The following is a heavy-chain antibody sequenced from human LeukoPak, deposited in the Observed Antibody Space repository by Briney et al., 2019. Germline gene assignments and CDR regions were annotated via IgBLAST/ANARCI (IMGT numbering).Heavy chain of an antibody. Sequence: PGGSLRLSCEASGFSFRRYWMHWVRQAPGKGLAWVSRINGDGISTNYADSVKGRFTISRDNAKNTLYLQMNSLRAEDTAVYYCARGADPTLTYYDYVWGSYRYTGWFDPWGQGTLVTVSS. CDR1: GFSFRRYW. CDR3: ARGADPTLTYYDYVWGSYRYTGWFDP. CDR2: INGDGIST. J-gene: IGHJ5*02. D-gene: IGHD3-16*02. V-gene: IGHV3-74*01.